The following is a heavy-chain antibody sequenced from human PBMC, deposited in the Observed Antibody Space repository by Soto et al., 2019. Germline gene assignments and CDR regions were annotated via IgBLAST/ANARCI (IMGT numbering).Heavy chain of an antibody. V-gene: IGHV3-48*03. D-gene: IGHD4-17*01. Sequence: PGGSLRLSCVASGSTFRSYEMNWVRQAPGKGLEWVSYISEGGGTIHYADSVKGRFTISRDNAKNSLYLQMNSLRAEDTATYYCARNKGDYEVYWGQGTLVTAPQ. CDR2: ISEGGGTI. CDR1: GSTFRSYE. CDR3: ARNKGDYEVY. J-gene: IGHJ4*02.